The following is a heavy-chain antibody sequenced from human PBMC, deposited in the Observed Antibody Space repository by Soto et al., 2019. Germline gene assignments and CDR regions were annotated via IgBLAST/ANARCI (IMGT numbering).Heavy chain of an antibody. CDR1: GGAFTGYY. D-gene: IGHD2-15*01. V-gene: IGHV4-34*12. J-gene: IGHJ4*02. CDR2: ILYTGST. CDR3: ASALIDTSSLDY. Sequence: SETLSLTCAVSGGAFTGYYWTWVRQPPGKGLEWIGEILYTGSTTYNPSLTGRVTISVDTSKNLFSLIVTSVTAADTAVYYCASALIDTSSLDYWRPRTLVHVS.